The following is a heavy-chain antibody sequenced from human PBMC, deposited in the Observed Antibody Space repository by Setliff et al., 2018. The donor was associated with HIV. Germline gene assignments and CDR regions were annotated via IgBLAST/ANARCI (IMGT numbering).Heavy chain of an antibody. D-gene: IGHD4-4*01. CDR2: FSYNGGR. V-gene: IGHV4-39*01. CDR3: ARWNFMTTVTFDY. CDR1: GDSVSTRNSF. Sequence: TSETLSLTCTVSGDSVSTRNSFWGWIRQPPGKGLEWIGSFSYNGGRRYTPSLKSRVTISVDTSKNQFSLKLSSVTAADTAVYYCARWNFMTTVTFDYWGQGTLVTVSS. J-gene: IGHJ4*02.